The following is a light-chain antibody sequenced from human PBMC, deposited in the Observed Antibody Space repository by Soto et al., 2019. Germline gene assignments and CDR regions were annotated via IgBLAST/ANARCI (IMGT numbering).Light chain of an antibody. J-gene: IGKJ2*01. CDR2: GAS. Sequence: EIVMTQSPATLSVSPGEGATLSCRASQGIGDTLAWYQQKPGQTPRLLIYGASTRAAGVPARFSGSGSGTDFTLTINSLQSEDFAIYYCHHYNNWPPRNTFGQGTKLEIK. CDR1: QGIGDT. V-gene: IGKV3-15*01. CDR3: HHYNNWPPRNT.